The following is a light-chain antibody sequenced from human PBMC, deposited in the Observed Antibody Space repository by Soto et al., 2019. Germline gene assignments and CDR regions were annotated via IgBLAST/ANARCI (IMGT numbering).Light chain of an antibody. CDR1: QDISNY. Sequence: STSSLSASVGDRVTITCQASQDISNYLNWYQQKPGKAPKLLIYDASNLETGVPSRFSASGSGTDFTFTISSLRPEDIATYYCQHYYNSFFTFGPGTKVDIK. CDR3: QHYYNSFFT. J-gene: IGKJ3*01. V-gene: IGKV1-33*01. CDR2: DAS.